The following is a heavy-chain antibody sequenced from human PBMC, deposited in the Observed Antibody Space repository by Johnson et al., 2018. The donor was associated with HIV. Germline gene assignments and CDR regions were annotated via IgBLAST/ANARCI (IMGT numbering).Heavy chain of an antibody. J-gene: IGHJ3*02. CDR1: GFTFSKYG. CDR2: ISYDGNNK. CDR3: AKGQVARGAFDI. Sequence: QVQLVESGGGVVQPGRSRRLSCAASGFTFSKYGMRWVRQAPGKGLEWVAVISYDGNNKYYADSVKGRFTISRDNSKNALYLQMNSLRTEDTAMYYCAKGQVARGAFDIWGQGTTVTVSS. V-gene: IGHV3-30*18.